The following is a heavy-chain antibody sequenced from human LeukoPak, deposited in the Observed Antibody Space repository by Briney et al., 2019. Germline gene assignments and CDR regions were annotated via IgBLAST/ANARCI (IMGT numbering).Heavy chain of an antibody. CDR2: INSDGSSK. V-gene: IGHV3-74*01. CDR1: GFAFSSYW. CDR3: AKMGCSGGSCYQYDAFDI. D-gene: IGHD2-15*01. Sequence: GGSLRRSCAASGFAFSSYWVHWVRQAPGKGLVWVSRINSDGSSKSYADSVKGRFTISRDNAKNTLYLQMNSLRAEDTAVYYCAKMGCSGGSCYQYDAFDIWGQGTMLTVSS. J-gene: IGHJ3*02.